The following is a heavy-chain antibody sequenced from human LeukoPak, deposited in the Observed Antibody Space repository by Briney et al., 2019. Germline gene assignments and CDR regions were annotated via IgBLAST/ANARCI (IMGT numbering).Heavy chain of an antibody. CDR3: ARRGYYDSSGYPFDY. V-gene: IGHV4-39*01. Sequence: SETLSLTCTVSGGSISSSSYYWGWIRQPPGKGLKWIESIYYGGSTYYNPSLKSRVTISVDTSKNQFSLKLSSVTAADTAVYYCARRGYYDSSGYPFDYWGQGTLVTVSS. J-gene: IGHJ4*02. CDR1: GGSISSSSYY. CDR2: IYYGGST. D-gene: IGHD3-22*01.